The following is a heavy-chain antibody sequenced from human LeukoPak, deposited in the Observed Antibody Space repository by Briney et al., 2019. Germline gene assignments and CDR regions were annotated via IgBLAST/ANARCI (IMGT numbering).Heavy chain of an antibody. Sequence: GGSLRLSCAASGFSFSSYTMNWVRQAPGKGLEWVSGVGSGGTTYYADSVKGRFTVSRDNSESTLYLQMNSLRAEDTAVYYCRTRYTSGWRFDYWGQGTLVTVSS. V-gene: IGHV3-23*01. CDR2: VGSGGTT. CDR3: RTRYTSGWRFDY. J-gene: IGHJ4*02. D-gene: IGHD6-19*01. CDR1: GFSFSSYT.